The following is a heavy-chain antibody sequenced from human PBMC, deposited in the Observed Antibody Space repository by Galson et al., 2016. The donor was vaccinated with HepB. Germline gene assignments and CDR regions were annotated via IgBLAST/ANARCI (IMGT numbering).Heavy chain of an antibody. D-gene: IGHD3-3*01. CDR2: ISGSGGST. CDR3: SKDLGFLEWLFFDSYYYYDMDV. CDR1: GFTFSSYA. J-gene: IGHJ6*02. V-gene: IGHV3-23*01. Sequence: SLRLSCAASGFTFSSYAMSWVRQAPGKGLEWVSAISGSGGSTYYADSVKGRFTISRDNSKNTLYLQMNSLRAEDTALYYCSKDLGFLEWLFFDSYYYYDMDVWGQGTTVTVSS.